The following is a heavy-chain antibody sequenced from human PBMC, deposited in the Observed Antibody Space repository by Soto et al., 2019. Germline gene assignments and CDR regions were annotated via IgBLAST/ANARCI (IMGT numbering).Heavy chain of an antibody. CDR2: ISGSGGST. Sequence: GGSLRLSCAASGFTFSSYAMSWVRQAPGKGMEWVSAISGSGGSTYYADSVKGRFTISRDNSKNTLYLQMNSLRAEDTAVYYCAKGRLRSGDRITRLVGEIPYLDFWSQGTLVTGSS. J-gene: IGHJ4*02. CDR3: AKGRLRSGDRITRLVGEIPYLDF. CDR1: GFTFSSYA. V-gene: IGHV3-23*01. D-gene: IGHD3-22*01.